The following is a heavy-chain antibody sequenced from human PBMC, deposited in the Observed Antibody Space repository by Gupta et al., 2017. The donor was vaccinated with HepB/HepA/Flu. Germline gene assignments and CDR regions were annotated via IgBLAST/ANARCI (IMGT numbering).Heavy chain of an antibody. CDR2: IYSAGTT. D-gene: IGHD6-13*01. V-gene: IGHV4-39*02. CDR1: GDSINDGSYF. CDR3: ARAPPNIAPNWFDS. J-gene: IGHJ5*01. Sequence: QLQESGPGLVKPSGTLSLTCSVSGDSINDGSYFWGWIRQSPGKGLEYIGSIYSAGTTYYNPSLHSRVTISLDTSKNDFSLKLTSVTAADTAVYYCARAPPNIAPNWFDSWSPGTLVTVSS.